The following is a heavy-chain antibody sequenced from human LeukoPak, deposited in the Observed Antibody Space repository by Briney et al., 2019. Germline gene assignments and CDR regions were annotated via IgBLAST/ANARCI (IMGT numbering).Heavy chain of an antibody. Sequence: GGSLRLSCAVSGITLSNYGMSWVRQAPGKGLEWVAGISGSGGSTNYADSVKGRFTISRDNSKNTLYLQMNSLRAEDTAVYYCATEPGVAVADPPYFDYWGQGTLVTVSS. J-gene: IGHJ4*02. V-gene: IGHV3-23*01. D-gene: IGHD6-19*01. CDR2: ISGSGGST. CDR3: ATEPGVAVADPPYFDY. CDR1: GITLSNYG.